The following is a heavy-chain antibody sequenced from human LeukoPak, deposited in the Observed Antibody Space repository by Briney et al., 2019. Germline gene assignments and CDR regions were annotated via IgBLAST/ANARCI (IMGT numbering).Heavy chain of an antibody. CDR3: TTPPGDPRDGY. V-gene: IGHV3-15*01. CDR1: GVTLSNYA. CDR2: IKSKTDGGTT. J-gene: IGHJ4*02. Sequence: GGSLRLSCVASGVTLSNYAMSWARQAPGKGLEWVGRIKSKTDGGTTDYAAPVKGRFTISRDDSKNTLYLQMNSLKTEDTAVYYCTTPPGDPRDGYWGQGTLVTVSS. D-gene: IGHD4-17*01.